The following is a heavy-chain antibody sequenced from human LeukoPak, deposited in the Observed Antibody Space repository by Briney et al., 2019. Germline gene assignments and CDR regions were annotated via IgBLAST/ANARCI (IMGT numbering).Heavy chain of an antibody. CDR3: VRGGGTFDI. CDR2: IYYSGSGST. CDR1: GGSIRSYN. J-gene: IGHJ3*02. Sequence: PSETLSLTCSVSGGSIRSYNWSWIRQPPGKGLEWIGYIYYSGSGSTNYNPSLKSRVTISVDTSKNQFSLRLSSVTAADTAVYYCVRGGGTFDIWGQGTMVTVSS. V-gene: IGHV4-59*01.